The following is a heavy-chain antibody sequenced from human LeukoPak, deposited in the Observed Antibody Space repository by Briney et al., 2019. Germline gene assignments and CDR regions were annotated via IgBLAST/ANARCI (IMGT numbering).Heavy chain of an antibody. V-gene: IGHV3-48*02. J-gene: IGHJ4*02. CDR2: ISSSSSTI. CDR3: ASTITMVRGRFDY. Sequence: PGGSLRLSCAASGFTFRNFDMNWVRQAPGKGLEWVSFISSSSSTIYYADSVKGRFTISRDNAKNSLDLQMNSLRDEDTAVYYCASTITMVRGRFDYWGQGTLVTVSS. CDR1: GFTFRNFD. D-gene: IGHD3-10*01.